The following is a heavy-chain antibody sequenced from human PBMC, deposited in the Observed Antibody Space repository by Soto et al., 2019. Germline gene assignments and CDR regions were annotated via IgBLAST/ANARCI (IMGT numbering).Heavy chain of an antibody. CDR3: ARQVEEGATTGLDY. Sequence: QVQLQESGPGLVKPSETLSLTCTVSGGSISSYYWSWIRQPPGKGLEWIGYIYYSGSTNYNPSLKSRVTISVDTSKNQFSLKPSSVTAADTAVYYCARQVEEGATTGLDYWGQGTLVTVSS. V-gene: IGHV4-59*08. D-gene: IGHD1-26*01. CDR2: IYYSGST. J-gene: IGHJ4*02. CDR1: GGSISSYY.